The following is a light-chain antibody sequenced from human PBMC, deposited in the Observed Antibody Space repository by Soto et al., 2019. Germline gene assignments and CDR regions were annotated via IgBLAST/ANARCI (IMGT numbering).Light chain of an antibody. J-gene: IGKJ4*01. CDR2: WAS. Sequence: DIVMTQSPDSLAVSLGERATINCKSSQSILYSFNNKNHLAWYHQKPGQPPNLLIYWASTRESGVPDRFSGSGSGTDFTLTISSLQAEDVAVYYCQQYFSTPLTFGGGTKVDIK. V-gene: IGKV4-1*01. CDR1: QSILYSFNNKNH. CDR3: QQYFSTPLT.